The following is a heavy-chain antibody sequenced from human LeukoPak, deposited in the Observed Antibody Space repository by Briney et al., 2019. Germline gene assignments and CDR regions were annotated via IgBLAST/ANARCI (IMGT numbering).Heavy chain of an antibody. CDR1: GFSLTDYA. D-gene: IGHD2/OR15-2a*01. CDR3: VSFYETY. J-gene: IGHJ4*02. V-gene: IGHV3-9*01. CDR2: ISWNANNV. Sequence: PGGSLRLSCAASGFSLTDYAMHWVRQAPGKGLEWVSGISWNANNVGYADSVKGRFTISKDNAKNTVYLQMNSLRAEDTAVYYCVSFYETYWGRGTLVTVSS.